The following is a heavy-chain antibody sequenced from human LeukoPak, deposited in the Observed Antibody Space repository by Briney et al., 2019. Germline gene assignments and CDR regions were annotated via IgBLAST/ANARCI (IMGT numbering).Heavy chain of an antibody. V-gene: IGHV1-2*02. CDR1: GYTFTGNY. Sequence: WASVKLSCKASGYTFTGNYMHWVRQAPGQGLEWMGWINPNSGDTEYAQKFQGRVTMTRDTSISTAYVDLSGRRSDDTAVYYCATAKDYQLPDYYYYYMDVWGKGTTVTVSS. CDR3: ATAKDYQLPDYYYYYMDV. D-gene: IGHD2-2*01. J-gene: IGHJ6*03. CDR2: INPNSGDT.